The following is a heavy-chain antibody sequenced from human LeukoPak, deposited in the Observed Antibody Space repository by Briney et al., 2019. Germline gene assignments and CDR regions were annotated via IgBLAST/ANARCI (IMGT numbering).Heavy chain of an antibody. J-gene: IGHJ5*01. V-gene: IGHV4-59*01. CDR2: IYYSGST. Sequence: SETLSLTCAVYGGSFSGYYWSWIRQPPGKGLEWIGYIYYSGSTNYNPSLKSRVTISVDTSKNQFSLKLSSVTAADTALYYCVSDRRDYSGSCLDSWGQGTLVTVSS. CDR3: VSDRRDYSGSCLDS. D-gene: IGHD5-12*01. CDR1: GGSFSGYY.